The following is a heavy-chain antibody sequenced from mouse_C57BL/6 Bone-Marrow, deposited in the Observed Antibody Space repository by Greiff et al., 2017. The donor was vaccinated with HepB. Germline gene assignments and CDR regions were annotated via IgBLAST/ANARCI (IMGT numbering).Heavy chain of an antibody. CDR2: ISYDGSN. J-gene: IGHJ2*01. Sequence: ESGPGLVKPSQSLSLTCSVTGYSITSGYYWNWIRQFPGNKLEWMGYISYDGSNNYNPSLKNRISITRDTSKNQFFLKLNSVTTEDTSTYYCSRTLDLWGQGTTLTVSS. CDR3: SRTLDL. V-gene: IGHV3-6*01. CDR1: GYSITSGYY.